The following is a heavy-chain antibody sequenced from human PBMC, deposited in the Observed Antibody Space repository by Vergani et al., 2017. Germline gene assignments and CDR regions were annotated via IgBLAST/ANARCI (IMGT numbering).Heavy chain of an antibody. J-gene: IGHJ3*02. Sequence: EVQLVESGAEVKKPGESLKISCKGSGYSFTSYWIGWVRQMPGKGLEWMGIIYPGDSDTRYSPSFQGQVTISADKSISTAYLQWSSLKASDTAMYYCASMSGSYFPNDAFDIWGQGTMVTVSS. CDR1: GYSFTSYW. CDR3: ASMSGSYFPNDAFDI. V-gene: IGHV5-51*01. D-gene: IGHD1-26*01. CDR2: IYPGDSDT.